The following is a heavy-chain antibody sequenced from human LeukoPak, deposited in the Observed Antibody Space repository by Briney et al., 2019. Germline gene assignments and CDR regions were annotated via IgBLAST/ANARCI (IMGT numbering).Heavy chain of an antibody. CDR2: IYYSGGT. Sequence: SETLSLTCTVSVGSISSDYWSWIRQPPGEGLEWSGYIYYSGGTNYNPSLKSRVTISVDTSKNQFSLKLSSVTAADTAVYYCARSHDFDWLTDYWGQGTLVTVSS. D-gene: IGHD3-9*01. J-gene: IGHJ4*02. CDR3: ARSHDFDWLTDY. V-gene: IGHV4-59*01. CDR1: VGSISSDY.